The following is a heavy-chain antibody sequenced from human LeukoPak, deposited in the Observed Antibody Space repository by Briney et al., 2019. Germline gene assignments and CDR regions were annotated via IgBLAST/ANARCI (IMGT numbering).Heavy chain of an antibody. CDR1: KFFFHGYW. CDR2: ISSSSSTI. CDR3: ARDRGGLFTMIDAFDI. J-gene: IGHJ3*02. V-gene: IGHV3-48*01. D-gene: IGHD3-22*01. Sequence: GGSLRLSCAASKFFFHGYWMSWVRQAPGKGLEWVSYISSSSSTIYYADSVKGRLTISRDNAKNSLYLQMNSLRAEDTAVYYCARDRGGLFTMIDAFDIWGQGTMVTVSS.